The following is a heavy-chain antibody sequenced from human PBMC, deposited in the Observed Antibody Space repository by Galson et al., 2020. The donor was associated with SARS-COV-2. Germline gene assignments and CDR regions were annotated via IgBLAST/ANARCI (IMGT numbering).Heavy chain of an antibody. CDR1: GDSISSGSYY. J-gene: IGHJ4*02. CDR3: GRDRRADRPTRWDY. D-gene: IGHD1-1*01. V-gene: IGHV4-61*02. CDR2: IHTSEST. Sequence: SETLSLTCAISGDSISSGSYYWSWIRQPAGKGLEWIGRIHTSESTTYNPSLKSRITISLDTSKNQFSLKLTSVTAADTAVYYCGRDRRADRPTRWDYWGPGTQVTVAS.